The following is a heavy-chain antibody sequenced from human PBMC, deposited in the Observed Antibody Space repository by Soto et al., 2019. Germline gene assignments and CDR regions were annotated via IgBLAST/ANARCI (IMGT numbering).Heavy chain of an antibody. Sequence: GGSLRLSCAASGFSFVFYWIRWVRQAPGKGREWVATIKIDASQKKYVDSVKGRFTMARDNAKNSLFLQMDSLRAEDTAVYYCARASGYGSESSVNHYLDYWGHGALVTVS. CDR1: GFSFVFYW. D-gene: IGHD3-10*01. CDR2: IKIDASQK. J-gene: IGHJ4*01. V-gene: IGHV3-7*01. CDR3: ARASGYGSESSVNHYLDY.